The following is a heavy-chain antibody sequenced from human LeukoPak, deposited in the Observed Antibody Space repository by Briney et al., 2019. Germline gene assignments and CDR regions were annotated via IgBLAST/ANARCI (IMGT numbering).Heavy chain of an antibody. V-gene: IGHV4-34*01. J-gene: IGHJ4*02. D-gene: IGHD4-17*01. CDR1: GGSFSGYY. CDR3: ARTTVVRRYYFDY. Sequence: SETLSLTCAVYGGSFSGYYWSWIRQPPGKGLEWIGEINHSGSTNYNPSLKSRVTISVDTSKNQFSLKLSSVTAAGTAVYYCARTTVVRRYYFDYWGQGTLVTVSS. CDR2: INHSGST.